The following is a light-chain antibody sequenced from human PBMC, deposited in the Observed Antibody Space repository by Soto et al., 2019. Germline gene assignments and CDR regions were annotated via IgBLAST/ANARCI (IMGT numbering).Light chain of an antibody. CDR2: GAS. V-gene: IGKV3-20*01. CDR1: QSISNTY. J-gene: IGKJ4*01. CDR3: HQYGSSPQLT. Sequence: EIVLTQSPGTLSLSPGERATLSCRASQSISNTYLAWYQQKPGQAPRLLIYGASSRATGIPDRFSGSGSGADFTLTISRLEPEDFALYYCHQYGSSPQLTFGGGTKVEIK.